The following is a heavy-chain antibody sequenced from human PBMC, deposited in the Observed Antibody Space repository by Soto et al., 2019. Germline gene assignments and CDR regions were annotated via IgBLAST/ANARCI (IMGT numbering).Heavy chain of an antibody. J-gene: IGHJ4*02. V-gene: IGHV3-30*03. Sequence: GGSLRLSCAASGFTFRSYGMHWVRQAPGKGLEWVTVISYDGSNKYYADSVKGRFTISRGNSKNTLYLQMHSLRPEDTAFYFCAREPKPFMTGYYDLWGQGTLVTVS. D-gene: IGHD3-9*01. CDR1: GFTFRSYG. CDR2: ISYDGSNK. CDR3: AREPKPFMTGYYDL.